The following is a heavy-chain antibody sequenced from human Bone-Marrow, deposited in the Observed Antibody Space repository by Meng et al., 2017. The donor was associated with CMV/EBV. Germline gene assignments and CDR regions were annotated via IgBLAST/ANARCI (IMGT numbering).Heavy chain of an antibody. CDR3: ARYNIVVVPAAIYNWFGP. D-gene: IGHD2-2*02. CDR2: IYYSGST. CDR1: GGSISSGGYY. Sequence: SETLSLTCTVSGGSISSGGYYWSWIRQHPGKGLEWIGYIYYSGSTYYNPSLKSRVTISVDTSKNQFSLKLSSVTAADTAVYYCARYNIVVVPAAIYNWFGPWGQGTLVTVSS. V-gene: IGHV4-31*03. J-gene: IGHJ5*02.